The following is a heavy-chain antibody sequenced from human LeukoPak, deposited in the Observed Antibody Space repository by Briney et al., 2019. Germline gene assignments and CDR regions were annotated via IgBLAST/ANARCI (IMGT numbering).Heavy chain of an antibody. CDR2: ISAYNGNT. D-gene: IGHD5-12*01. V-gene: IGHV1-18*01. Sequence: ASVKVSCKASGYSFTRYGISWVRQASGQGLEWMGWISAYNGNTKYAQKLQGRVTMTTDTSTSTAFMELRSLRSDDTAVYYCASDPKSGYVLVYWGQGTLVTVSS. J-gene: IGHJ4*02. CDR1: GYSFTRYG. CDR3: ASDPKSGYVLVY.